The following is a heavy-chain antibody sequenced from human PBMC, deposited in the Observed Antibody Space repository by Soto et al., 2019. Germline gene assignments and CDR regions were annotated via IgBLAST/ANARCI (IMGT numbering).Heavy chain of an antibody. V-gene: IGHV1-69*01. CDR1: GGTFSSYA. CDR3: ASATQYDYVWGSYRYGADY. D-gene: IGHD3-16*02. J-gene: IGHJ4*02. CDR2: IIPIFGTA. Sequence: QVQLVQSGAEVKKPGSSVKVSCKASGGTFSSYAISWVRQAPGQGLEWMGGIIPIFGTANYAQKFQGRVTITADESTSTAYMELSRLRSEDTAVYYCASATQYDYVWGSYRYGADYWGQGTLVTVSS.